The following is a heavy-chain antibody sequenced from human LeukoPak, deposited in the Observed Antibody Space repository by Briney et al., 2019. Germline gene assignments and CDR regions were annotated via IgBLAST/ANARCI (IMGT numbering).Heavy chain of an antibody. CDR1: GFTFSSSS. J-gene: IGHJ4*02. Sequence: GSLRLSCAASGFTFSSSSMNWVGRAPGKGLEWVSYISTSGGTIYYADSVKGRFTISRDNAKNSLYLQMDSLRAEDTAVYYCARHIPFDCWGQGTLVTVSS. V-gene: IGHV3-48*01. CDR2: ISTSGGTI. CDR3: ARHIPFDC. D-gene: IGHD2-21*01.